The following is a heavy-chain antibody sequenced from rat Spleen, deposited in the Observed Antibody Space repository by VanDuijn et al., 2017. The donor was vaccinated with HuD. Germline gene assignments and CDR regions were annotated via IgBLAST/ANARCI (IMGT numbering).Heavy chain of an antibody. Sequence: EVQLAESGGGLVQPGRSLKLSCAASGFTFSDYGMAWVLQAPTKGLEWVASISYDGGSTYYRDSVKGRFTISRDNAKSTLYLQMESLRSEDTATYYCAKDLDYSGDNWFGYWGQGTLVTFSS. J-gene: IGHJ3*01. CDR3: AKDLDYSGDNWFGY. V-gene: IGHV5-20*01. D-gene: IGHD1-1*01. CDR2: ISYDGGST. CDR1: GFTFSDYG.